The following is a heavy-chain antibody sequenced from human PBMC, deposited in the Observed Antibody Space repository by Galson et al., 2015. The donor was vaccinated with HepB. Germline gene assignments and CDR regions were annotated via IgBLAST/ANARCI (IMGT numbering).Heavy chain of an antibody. V-gene: IGHV1-69*13. D-gene: IGHD4-17*01. CDR1: GGTFSSYA. CDR3: ARDNGDSEHAFDY. J-gene: IGHJ4*02. CDR2: IIPIFGTA. Sequence: SVKVSCKASGGTFSSYAISWVRQAPGQGLEWMGGIIPIFGTANYAQKFQGGVTITADESTSTAYMELSSLRSEDTAVYYCARDNGDSEHAFDYWGQGTLVTVSS.